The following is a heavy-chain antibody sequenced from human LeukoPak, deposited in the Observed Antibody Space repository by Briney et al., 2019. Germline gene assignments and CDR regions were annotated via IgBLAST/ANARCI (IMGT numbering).Heavy chain of an antibody. J-gene: IGHJ4*02. CDR3: AKDQRWLQEV. CDR1: GFTFSSYA. CDR2: ISSNGGST. Sequence: PGGSLRLSCAASGFTFSSYAMHWVRQAPGKGLEYVSAISSNGGSTYYANSVKGRFTISRDNSKNTLYLQMNSLRAEDTAVYYCAKDQRWLQEVWGQGTLVTVSS. D-gene: IGHD5-24*01. V-gene: IGHV3-64*01.